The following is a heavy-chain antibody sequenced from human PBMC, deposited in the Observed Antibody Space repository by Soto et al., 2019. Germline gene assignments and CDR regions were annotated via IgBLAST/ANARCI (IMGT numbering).Heavy chain of an antibody. Sequence: EVQLVESGGGLVQPGGSLRLSCAASGFTFSNYDMHWVRQAPGKGLEGVSAFGTLADTFYPGSVRGRFTISRENAKNSLYLQMNSLRAEDTAVYYCARDGTYGSGRGPDWFFDLWGRGTLVTVSS. CDR3: ARDGTYGSGRGPDWFFDL. CDR2: FGTLADT. V-gene: IGHV3-13*04. J-gene: IGHJ2*01. CDR1: GFTFSNYD. D-gene: IGHD3-10*01.